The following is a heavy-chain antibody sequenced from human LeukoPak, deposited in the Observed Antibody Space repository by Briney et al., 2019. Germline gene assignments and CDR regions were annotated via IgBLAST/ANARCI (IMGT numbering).Heavy chain of an antibody. V-gene: IGHV4-31*03. CDR1: GGSISSGGHY. Sequence: PSETLSLTCTVSGGSISSGGHYWSWIRQHPGKGLEWIGYIYYSGSTYYNPSLKSRITISVDTSKNQFSLKLSSVTAADTAVYYCARGFGGSSTSYAYPFGYWGQGTLVTVSS. J-gene: IGHJ4*02. CDR2: IYYSGST. CDR3: ARGFGGSSTSYAYPFGY. D-gene: IGHD2-2*01.